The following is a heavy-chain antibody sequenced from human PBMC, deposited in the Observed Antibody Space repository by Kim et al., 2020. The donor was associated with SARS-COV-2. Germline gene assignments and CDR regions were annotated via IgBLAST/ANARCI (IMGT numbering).Heavy chain of an antibody. CDR1: GFTFGDYA. Sequence: GGSLRLSCTASGFTFGDYAMSWFRQAPGKGLEWVGFIRSKAYGGTTEYAASVKGRFTISRDDSKSIAYLQMNSLKTEDTAVYYCTRGVERRWLQLGAFDIWGQGTMVTVSS. V-gene: IGHV3-49*03. D-gene: IGHD5-12*01. CDR2: IRSKAYGGTT. J-gene: IGHJ3*02. CDR3: TRGVERRWLQLGAFDI.